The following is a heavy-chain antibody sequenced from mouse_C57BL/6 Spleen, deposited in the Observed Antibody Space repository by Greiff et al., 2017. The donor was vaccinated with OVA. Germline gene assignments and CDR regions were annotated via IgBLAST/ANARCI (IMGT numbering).Heavy chain of an antibody. CDR1: GYTFTSYW. Sequence: QVQLQQPGAELVMPGASVKLSCKASGYTFTSYWMHWVKQRPGQGLEWIEEIDPSDSYTNYNQKFKGKSTLTVDKSSSTAYMQLSSLTSEDSAVYYCARGYYGSSYVGYYFDYWGQGTTLTVSS. CDR2: IDPSDSYT. V-gene: IGHV1-69*01. J-gene: IGHJ2*01. CDR3: ARGYYGSSYVGYYFDY. D-gene: IGHD1-1*01.